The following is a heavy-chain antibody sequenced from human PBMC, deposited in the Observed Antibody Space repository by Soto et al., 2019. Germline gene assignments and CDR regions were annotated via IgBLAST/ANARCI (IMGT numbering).Heavy chain of an antibody. CDR2: INPNSGGT. V-gene: IGHV1-2*02. Sequence: ASVKVSCKASGYTFTGYYMHWVRQAPGQGLEWMGWINPNSGGTNYAQKFQGRVTMTRDTSISTDYMELSRLRSDDTAVYYCAREVAYYDSSGQFDYWGQGTLVTVSS. CDR1: GYTFTGYY. CDR3: AREVAYYDSSGQFDY. J-gene: IGHJ4*02. D-gene: IGHD3-22*01.